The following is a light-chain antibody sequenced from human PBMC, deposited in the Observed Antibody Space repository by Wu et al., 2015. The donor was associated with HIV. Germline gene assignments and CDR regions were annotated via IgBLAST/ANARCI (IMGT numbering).Light chain of an antibody. J-gene: IGKJ1*01. CDR3: QQRTKWLGT. CDR2: DTS. Sequence: EIVLTQSPATLSLYPGERATLSCRATQSLGSSLAWYQQKRGQAPRLLIHDTSYRAAGVPARFRGTGSETNFTLTITSLEPEDFAVYYCQQRTKWLGTFGQGTTVEIK. V-gene: IGKV3-11*01. CDR1: QSLGSS.